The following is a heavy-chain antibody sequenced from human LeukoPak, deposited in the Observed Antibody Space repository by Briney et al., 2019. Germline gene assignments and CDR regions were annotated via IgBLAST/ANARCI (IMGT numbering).Heavy chain of an antibody. CDR1: GGSISSSSYY. V-gene: IGHV4-39*01. CDR3: ARHVVAVAGTNPYYYYHYMDV. CDR2: IYYSGST. Sequence: PSETLSLTCTVSGGSISSSSYYWGWIRQPPWRGLEWIGSIYYSGSTYYNPSLKSRVTISVDMSKNQFSLKLSSVTAADTAVYYCARHVVAVAGTNPYYYYHYMDVWGKGTTVTVSS. J-gene: IGHJ6*03. D-gene: IGHD6-19*01.